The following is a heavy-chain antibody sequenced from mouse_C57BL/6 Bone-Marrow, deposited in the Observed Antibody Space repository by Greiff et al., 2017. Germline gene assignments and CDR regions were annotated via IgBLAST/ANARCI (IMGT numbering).Heavy chain of an antibody. V-gene: IGHV1-69*01. CDR2: IDPSDSYT. CDR1: GYTFTSYW. CDR3: APGYFDY. J-gene: IGHJ2*01. Sequence: QVQLQQPGAELVMPGASVKLSCKASGYTFTSYWMHWVKQRPGQGLEWIGEIDPSDSYTNYNQQFKGKSTLTVDKSSITAYMQLSSLTSEDSAVYYCAPGYFDYWGQGTTLTVSS.